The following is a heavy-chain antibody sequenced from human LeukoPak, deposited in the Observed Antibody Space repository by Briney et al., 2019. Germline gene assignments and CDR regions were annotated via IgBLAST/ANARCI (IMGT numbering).Heavy chain of an antibody. CDR1: GGSISSYY. Sequence: SETLSLTCTVSGGSISSYYWSWIRQPPGKGLEWIGYIYYSGSTNYNPSLKSRVTISVDTSKNQFSLKLSSVTAADTAVYYCARDRGRWLHRDAFDIWGQGTMVAVSS. CDR3: ARDRGRWLHRDAFDI. J-gene: IGHJ3*02. V-gene: IGHV4-59*01. D-gene: IGHD5-24*01. CDR2: IYYSGST.